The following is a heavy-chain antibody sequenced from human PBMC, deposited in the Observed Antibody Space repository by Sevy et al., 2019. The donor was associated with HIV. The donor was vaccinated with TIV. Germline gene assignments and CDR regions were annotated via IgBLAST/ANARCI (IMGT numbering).Heavy chain of an antibody. CDR2: MNPHSGKV. CDR1: GYPFTNFD. J-gene: IGHJ6*03. CDR3: ARGGHPYYYYYYMDV. V-gene: IGHV1-8*01. Sequence: ASVKVSCKASGYPFTNFDIYWVRQAAGQGLEWMGWMNPHSGKVGYAQQFQGRVTMTRDTSISTVFMELRSLRSADTAIYYCARGGHPYYYYYYMDVWGKGTTVTVSS.